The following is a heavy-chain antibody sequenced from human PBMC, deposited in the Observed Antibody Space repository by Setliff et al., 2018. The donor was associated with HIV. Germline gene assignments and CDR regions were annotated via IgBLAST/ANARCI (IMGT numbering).Heavy chain of an antibody. Sequence: GGSLRLSCVASGITVSGIYMTWVRQAPGTGLEWVAVIWYDGSNKYYADSVKGRFTISRDNSKNTLYLQMNSLRAEDTALYYCARDYGSGSRLGYGMDVWGQGXTVTVSS. CDR1: GITVSGIY. V-gene: IGHV3-33*08. CDR3: ARDYGSGSRLGYGMDV. D-gene: IGHD3-10*01. J-gene: IGHJ6*02. CDR2: IWYDGSNK.